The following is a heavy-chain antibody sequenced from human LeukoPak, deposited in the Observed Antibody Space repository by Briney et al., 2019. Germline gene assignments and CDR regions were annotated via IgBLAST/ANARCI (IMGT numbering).Heavy chain of an antibody. J-gene: IGHJ4*02. Sequence: SETLSLTCAVYGGSLSGYYWSWIRQPPGKGLEWIGEINHSGSPNYNPSLKSRVTLSVHPSKNQSSLKLGSVPAADTAVYYCARALTVVAPDIVVVVAHPPGYFDYWGQGTLVTVSS. D-gene: IGHD2-15*01. CDR2: INHSGSP. CDR3: ARALTVVAPDIVVVVAHPPGYFDY. CDR1: GGSLSGYY. V-gene: IGHV4-34*01.